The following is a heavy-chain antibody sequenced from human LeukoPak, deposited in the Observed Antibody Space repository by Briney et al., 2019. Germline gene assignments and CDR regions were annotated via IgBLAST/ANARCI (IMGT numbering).Heavy chain of an antibody. D-gene: IGHD2-15*01. Sequence: SETLSLTCAVYGGSFSSYYWSWIRQPPGKGLEWIGYIYYSGSTNYNPSLKSRVTMSVDTSKNQFSLKLSSVTAADTAVYYCARDSGDVDIGYCSGGSCRLFDYWGQGTLVTVSS. J-gene: IGHJ4*02. CDR2: IYYSGST. CDR1: GGSFSSYY. CDR3: ARDSGDVDIGYCSGGSCRLFDY. V-gene: IGHV4-59*12.